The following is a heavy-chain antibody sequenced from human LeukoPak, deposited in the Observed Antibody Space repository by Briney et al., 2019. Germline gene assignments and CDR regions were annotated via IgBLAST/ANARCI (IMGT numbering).Heavy chain of an antibody. V-gene: IGHV3-30*04. D-gene: IGHD2-2*01. CDR1: GFTFSSYA. CDR3: ARWGTTKDIVVVPAIYGMDV. Sequence: GRSLRLSCAASGFTFSSYAMHWVRQAPGKGLEWVAVISYDGSNKYYADSVKGRFTISRDNSKNMLYLQMNSLRAEDTAVYYCARWGTTKDIVVVPAIYGMDVWGQGTTVTVSS. J-gene: IGHJ6*02. CDR2: ISYDGSNK.